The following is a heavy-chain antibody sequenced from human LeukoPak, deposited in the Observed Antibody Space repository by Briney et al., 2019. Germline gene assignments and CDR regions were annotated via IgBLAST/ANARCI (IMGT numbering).Heavy chain of an antibody. CDR3: ARNPDYDFWSGYYATPDY. V-gene: IGHV3-30*02. D-gene: IGHD3-3*01. J-gene: IGHJ4*02. CDR2: IRYDGSNK. Sequence: GGSLRLSCAASGFTFSSYGMHWVRQAPGKGLEWVAFIRYDGSNKYYADSVKGRFTISRDNSKNTLYLQMNSLRAEDTAVYYCARNPDYDFWSGYYATPDYWGQGTLVTVSS. CDR1: GFTFSSYG.